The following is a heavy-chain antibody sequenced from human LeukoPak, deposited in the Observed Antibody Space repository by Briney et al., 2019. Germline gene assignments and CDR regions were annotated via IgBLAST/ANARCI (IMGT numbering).Heavy chain of an antibody. V-gene: IGHV3-23*01. CDR3: AKDGAQYSSGPECDP. CDR2: ISHDGMNA. J-gene: IGHJ5*02. D-gene: IGHD6-19*01. Sequence: GGSLRLSCAASGLHFSGTTMSWVRQAPGKGLDWVSAISHDGMNAYYADSVKGRFTISRDNSKKTVSLEMSSLTAADTGVYYCAKDGAQYSSGPECDPRGQGALVTVSP. CDR1: GLHFSGTT.